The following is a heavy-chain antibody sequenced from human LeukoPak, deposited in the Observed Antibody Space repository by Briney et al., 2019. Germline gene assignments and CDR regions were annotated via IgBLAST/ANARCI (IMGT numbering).Heavy chain of an antibody. CDR2: ISGSGGST. V-gene: IGHV3-23*01. CDR1: GFTFSSYA. D-gene: IGHD5-12*01. Sequence: GGSLSLSCAASGFTFSSYAMSWVRQAPGKGLEWVSAISGSGGSTYYADSVKGRFTISRDNSKNTLYLQMNSLRAEDTAVYYCANGVRLSIVATFWGQGTLVTVSS. J-gene: IGHJ4*02. CDR3: ANGVRLSIVATF.